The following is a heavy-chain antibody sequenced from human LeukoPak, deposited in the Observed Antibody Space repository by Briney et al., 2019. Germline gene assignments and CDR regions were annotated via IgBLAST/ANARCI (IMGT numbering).Heavy chain of an antibody. Sequence: SETPSLTCAVYGGSFSGYYWSWIRQPPGKGLEWIGEINHSGSTNYNPSLKSRVTISVDTSKNQFSLKLSSVTAADTAVYYCARGRNSRSIAARPYYYYGMDVWGQGTTVTVSS. J-gene: IGHJ6*02. V-gene: IGHV4-34*01. D-gene: IGHD6-6*01. CDR2: INHSGST. CDR3: ARGRNSRSIAARPYYYYGMDV. CDR1: GGSFSGYY.